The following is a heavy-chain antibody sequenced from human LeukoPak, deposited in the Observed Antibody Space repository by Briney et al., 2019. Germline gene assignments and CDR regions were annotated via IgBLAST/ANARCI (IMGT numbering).Heavy chain of an antibody. J-gene: IGHJ4*02. CDR3: ASMGYYYDSSGYYRY. CDR1: GFTFSSYS. CDR2: ISSSGSTI. D-gene: IGHD3-22*01. Sequence: GGSLRLSCAASGFTFSSYSMNWVRQAPGKGLEWVSYISSSGSTIYYADSVKGRFTISRDNAKNSLYLQMNSLRAEDTAVYYCASMGYYYDSSGYYRYWGQGTLVTVSS. V-gene: IGHV3-48*04.